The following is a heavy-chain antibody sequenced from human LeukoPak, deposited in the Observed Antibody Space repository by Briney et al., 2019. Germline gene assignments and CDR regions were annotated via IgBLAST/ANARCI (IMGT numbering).Heavy chain of an antibody. CDR2: IYHSGSA. V-gene: IGHV4-4*02. J-gene: IGHJ4*02. Sequence: GTLPLTCAVSGGSISSSNWWRWVRQPPGKGLEWIGEIYHSGSANYNPSLKSRVTISVDKSKNQFSLKLSSVTAADTAVYYCASAGHDGSGYKVCWGQGTLVTVSS. CDR3: ASAGHDGSGYKVC. CDR1: GGSISSSNW. D-gene: IGHD3-22*01.